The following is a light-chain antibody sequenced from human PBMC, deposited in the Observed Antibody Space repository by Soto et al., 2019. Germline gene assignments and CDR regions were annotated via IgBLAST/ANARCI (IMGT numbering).Light chain of an antibody. V-gene: IGKV1-39*01. J-gene: IGKJ5*01. CDR1: QSISSY. CDR3: QQSYSTPPIT. Sequence: DIEMTQSPSSLAASVGDRVAITCRASQSISSYLNWYHQQPGKAPKLLIYAASSLQSGVPSRFGGSGSRTDFTLAISSLQPEDFASYYCQQSYSTPPITFGQGTRLELK. CDR2: AAS.